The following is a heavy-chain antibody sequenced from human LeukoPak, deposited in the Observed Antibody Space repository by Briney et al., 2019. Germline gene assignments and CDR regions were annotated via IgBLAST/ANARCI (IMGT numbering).Heavy chain of an antibody. CDR3: ARDRSSSFGMDV. V-gene: IGHV1-69*04. CDR1: GGTFSSYA. Sequence: SVKVSCKASGGTFSSYAISWVRQAPGQGLEWMGRIIPILGIANYAQKFQGRVTITADKSTSTAYMELSSLRSEDTAVYYCARDRSSSFGMDVWGQGTTVTVSS. J-gene: IGHJ6*02. CDR2: IIPILGIA. D-gene: IGHD6-13*01.